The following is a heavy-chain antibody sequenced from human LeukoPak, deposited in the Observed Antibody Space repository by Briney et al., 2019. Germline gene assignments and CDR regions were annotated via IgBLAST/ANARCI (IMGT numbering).Heavy chain of an antibody. CDR2: IIPIFGTA. D-gene: IGHD1-26*01. Sequence: GASVKVSCKASGGTFSSYAISWVRQAPGQGLEWMGGIIPIFGTANYAQKSQGRVTITADESTSTAYMELSSLRSKDTAVYYCARDPNIVGATTPWFDPWGQGTLVTVSS. CDR1: GGTFSSYA. J-gene: IGHJ5*02. CDR3: ARDPNIVGATTPWFDP. V-gene: IGHV1-69*13.